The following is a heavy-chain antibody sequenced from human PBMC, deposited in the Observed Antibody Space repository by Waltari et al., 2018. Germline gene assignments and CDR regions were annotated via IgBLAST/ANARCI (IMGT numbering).Heavy chain of an antibody. CDR3: SSVTGTGY. CDR2: VSFEETTQ. D-gene: IGHD1-1*01. CDR1: GFNFNDYG. J-gene: IGHJ4*02. V-gene: IGHV3-30*03. Sequence: VHLVESGGGVVQPGGSRGLPCAGSGFNFNDYGIHWVRQAPGKGLGWLAVVSFEETTQYYADSVKGRFTISRDKSMNTVYLEMNSLRPDDTAMYYCSSVTGTGYWGQGTLVTVSS.